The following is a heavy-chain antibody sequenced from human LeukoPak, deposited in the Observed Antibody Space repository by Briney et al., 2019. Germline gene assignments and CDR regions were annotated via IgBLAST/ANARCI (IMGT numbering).Heavy chain of an antibody. D-gene: IGHD3-10*01. V-gene: IGHV4-34*01. CDR2: INHSGST. J-gene: IGHJ3*02. CDR3: ARVDVLLWFGELSSHAFDI. CDR1: GGSFSGYY. Sequence: SETLSLTCAVYGGSFSGYYWSGIRQPPGKGLEWIGEINHSGSTNYNPSLKSRVTISVDTSKNQFSLKLSSVTAADTAVYYCARVDVLLWFGELSSHAFDIWGQGTMVTVYS.